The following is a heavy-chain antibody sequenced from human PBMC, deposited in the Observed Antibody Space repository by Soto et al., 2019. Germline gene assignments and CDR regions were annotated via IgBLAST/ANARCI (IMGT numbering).Heavy chain of an antibody. D-gene: IGHD6-6*01. CDR2: IYYSGST. J-gene: IGHJ4*02. CDR1: GGSISSGGYY. V-gene: IGHV4-31*03. CDR3: ARAPRLEYSSSSLLSGVDY. Sequence: PSGTLSLTCTVSGGSISSGGYYWSWIRQHPGKGLEWIGYIYYSGSTYYNPSLKSRVTISVDTSKNQFSLKLSSVTAADTAVYYCARAPRLEYSSSSLLSGVDYWGQGTLVTVSS.